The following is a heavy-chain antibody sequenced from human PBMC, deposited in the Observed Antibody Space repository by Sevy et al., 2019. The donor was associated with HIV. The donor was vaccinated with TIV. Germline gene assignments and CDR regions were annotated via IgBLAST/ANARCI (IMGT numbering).Heavy chain of an antibody. CDR2: ITASGTTT. D-gene: IGHD3-9*01. CDR1: GFTFANYA. J-gene: IGHJ4*02. Sequence: GGSLRLSCAASGFTFANYAMSWVRQAPGKGLVWVSSITASGTTTYYADSVKGRFTISRDNSKSTLYLQMNSLGAEATAIYYCAKVSSGSFAWLRYFFDYWGQGNLVTVSS. CDR3: AKVSSGSFAWLRYFFDY. V-gene: IGHV3-23*01.